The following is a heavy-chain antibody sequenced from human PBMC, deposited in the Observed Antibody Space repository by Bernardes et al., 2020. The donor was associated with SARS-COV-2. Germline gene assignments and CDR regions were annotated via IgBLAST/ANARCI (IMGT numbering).Heavy chain of an antibody. CDR3: VRDYPDPAD. CDR1: GFTVSSNY. J-gene: IGHJ4*02. CDR2: IYSGGNT. Sequence: VGSLSLSCAASGFTVSSNYMSWVRQAPGKGLEWVSVIYSGGNTYYADSVKDRFTISRDNSKNTLYLQMNSLRAEDTAVYYCVRDYPDPADWGQGTLVTVSS. D-gene: IGHD6-13*01. V-gene: IGHV3-66*01.